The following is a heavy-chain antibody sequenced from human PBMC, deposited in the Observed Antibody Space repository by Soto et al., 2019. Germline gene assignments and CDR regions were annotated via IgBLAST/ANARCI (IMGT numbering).Heavy chain of an antibody. CDR3: TLGSWSAETFDI. V-gene: IGHV1-69*02. D-gene: IGHD6-13*01. CDR2: ILPMLDIT. Sequence: QVQLVQSGAEVKKPGSSVKVSCKASGGTFSTYTIIWVRQAPGQGLEWMGRILPMLDITNSAQRFQGRVTIAAHXSTSTAYLELSSLRSEDTAVYYCTLGSWSAETFDIWGRGTMVTVSS. J-gene: IGHJ3*02. CDR1: GGTFSTYT.